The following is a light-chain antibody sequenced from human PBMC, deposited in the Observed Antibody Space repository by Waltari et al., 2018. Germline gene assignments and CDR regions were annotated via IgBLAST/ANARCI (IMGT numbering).Light chain of an antibody. J-gene: IGLJ2*01. Sequence: QSALTQPASVSGSPGQSITSSCTGTSSDVGGYNHVPWYQQHPGKAPKLMIYDVSKRPSGVSNRFSGSKSGNTASLTISGLQAEDEADYYCCSYAGSSTFVFGGGTKLTVL. CDR1: SSDVGGYNH. CDR2: DVS. CDR3: CSYAGSSTFV. V-gene: IGLV2-23*02.